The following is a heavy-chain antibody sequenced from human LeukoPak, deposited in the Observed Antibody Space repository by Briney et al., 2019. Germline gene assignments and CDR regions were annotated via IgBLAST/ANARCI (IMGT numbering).Heavy chain of an antibody. Sequence: KPSETLSLTCTVSGGSISSDGYYWSWIRQHPGKGLEWIGYIYYSGSTYCIPSLKSRVTISVDTSRNQFSLKLSSVTAADTAVYYCARVKSSSSNWYFDLWGRGTLVTVSS. CDR3: ARVKSSSSNWYFDL. V-gene: IGHV4-31*03. D-gene: IGHD6-6*01. J-gene: IGHJ2*01. CDR1: GGSISSDGYY. CDR2: IYYSGST.